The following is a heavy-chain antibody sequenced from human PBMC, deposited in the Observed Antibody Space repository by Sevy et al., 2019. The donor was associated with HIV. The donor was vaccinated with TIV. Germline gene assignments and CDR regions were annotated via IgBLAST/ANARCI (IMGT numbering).Heavy chain of an antibody. V-gene: IGHV3-30*02. J-gene: IGHJ6*02. CDR2: IRYDGSNK. CDR1: GFTFSSYG. CDR3: AKAYYDLWSGYYTPYYYYYGMDV. D-gene: IGHD3-3*01. Sequence: GGSLRLSCAASGFTFSSYGMHWVRQAPGKGLEWVAFIRYDGSNKYYADSVKGRFTISRDNSKNTLYLQMNSLRAEDTAVYYCAKAYYDLWSGYYTPYYYYYGMDVWGQGTTVTVSS.